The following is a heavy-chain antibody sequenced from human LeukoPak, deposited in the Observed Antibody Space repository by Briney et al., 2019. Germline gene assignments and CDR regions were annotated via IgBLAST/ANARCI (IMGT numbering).Heavy chain of an antibody. CDR1: GFTFSRYW. J-gene: IGHJ4*02. CDR3: AKDTSRDGYNHFDY. Sequence: GGSLRLSCAASGFTFSRYWMHWVRQAPGKGLVWVSRINSDVSSTSYADSVKGRFTISRDNAKNTLYLQMNSLRAEDTAVYYCAKDTSRDGYNHFDYWGQGTLVTVSS. CDR2: INSDVSST. D-gene: IGHD5-24*01. V-gene: IGHV3-74*01.